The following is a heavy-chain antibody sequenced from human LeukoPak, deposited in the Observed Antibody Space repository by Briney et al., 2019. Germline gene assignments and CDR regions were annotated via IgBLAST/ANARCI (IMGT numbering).Heavy chain of an antibody. V-gene: IGHV1-8*01. CDR3: ARVPAATYYYYYYMDV. D-gene: IGHD2-2*01. Sequence: GASVKVSCKASGYTFTSYDINWVRQATGQGLEWMGWMNPNSGNTGYAQKFQGRVTMTRNTSISTAYMELSSLRSEDTAVYYCARVPAATYYYYYYMDVWGKGTTVTVSS. J-gene: IGHJ6*03. CDR1: GYTFTSYD. CDR2: MNPNSGNT.